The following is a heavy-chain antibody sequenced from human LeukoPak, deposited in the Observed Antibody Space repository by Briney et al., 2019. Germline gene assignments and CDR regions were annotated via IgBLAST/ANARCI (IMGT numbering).Heavy chain of an antibody. Sequence: GGSLRLSCAASGFTFTSYAMSWVRQAPGKGLEWVSGISGSGGSTYYADSVKGRFTISRDNFKNTLYLQMNSLRAEDTAVYYCAKEIYGDSTGGRFQHWGQGTLVTVSS. D-gene: IGHD4-17*01. CDR3: AKEIYGDSTGGRFQH. J-gene: IGHJ1*01. V-gene: IGHV3-23*01. CDR2: ISGSGGST. CDR1: GFTFTSYA.